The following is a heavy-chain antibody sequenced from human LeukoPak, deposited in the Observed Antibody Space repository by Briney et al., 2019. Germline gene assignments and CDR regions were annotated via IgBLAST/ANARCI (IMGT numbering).Heavy chain of an antibody. Sequence: QPGGSLRLSCAASGFTFSTYAMTWVRQAPRKGLEWVSGISGGGEKTHFTDSVKGRFSISRDNSKSTLFLQLNSLRPEDTAVYYCGRGGDDILTGYFPFDKWGQGTLVTVSS. CDR1: GFTFSTYA. CDR2: ISGGGEKT. CDR3: GRGGDDILTGYFPFDK. D-gene: IGHD3-9*01. J-gene: IGHJ4*02. V-gene: IGHV3-23*01.